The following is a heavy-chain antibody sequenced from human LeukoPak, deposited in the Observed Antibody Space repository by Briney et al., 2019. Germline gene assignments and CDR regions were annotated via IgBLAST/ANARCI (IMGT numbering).Heavy chain of an antibody. CDR2: IYHSGST. V-gene: IGHV4-59*01. Sequence: SETLSLTCTVSGYSISSCYYRWSRQPPGKGLEWIGYIYHSGSTNYNPSLKSRVTISPDTSKDQFSLKLASVTAADTAVYYYATGYGSIWYDFEYWGPGTLVTVSS. CDR3: ATGYGSIWYDFEY. CDR1: GYSISSCY. J-gene: IGHJ4*02. D-gene: IGHD6-13*01.